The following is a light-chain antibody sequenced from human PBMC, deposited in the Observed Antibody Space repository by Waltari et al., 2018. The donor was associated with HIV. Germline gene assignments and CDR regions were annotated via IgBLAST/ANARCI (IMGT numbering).Light chain of an antibody. J-gene: IGKJ5*01. V-gene: IGKV3-15*01. CDR2: GAF. Sequence: IVMTQSPATLSVSPGERATLSCRASQSVRGNLAWYQQKPGQPPRLLIYGAFTRATGIPSRFSGSGSGTEFTLTISSLQSEDFAVYFCQQYNKWPSITFGQGTRLEIK. CDR1: QSVRGN. CDR3: QQYNKWPSIT.